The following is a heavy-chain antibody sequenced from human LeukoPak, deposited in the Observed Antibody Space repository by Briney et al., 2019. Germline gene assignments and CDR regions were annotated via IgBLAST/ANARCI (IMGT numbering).Heavy chain of an antibody. CDR3: ARDADYGDYVGYFDY. J-gene: IGHJ4*02. CDR2: IYYSGST. CDR1: GGSISSYY. V-gene: IGHV4-59*01. Sequence: PSETLSLTCTVSGGSISSYYWSWIRQPPGKGLEWIGYIYYSGSTNYNPSLKSRVTISVDTSKNQFSLKLSSVTAADTAVYYCARDADYGDYVGYFDYWGQGTLVTVSS. D-gene: IGHD4-17*01.